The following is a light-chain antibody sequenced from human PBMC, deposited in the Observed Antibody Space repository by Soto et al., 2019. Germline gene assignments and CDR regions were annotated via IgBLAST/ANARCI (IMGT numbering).Light chain of an antibody. CDR1: RSDVGGYNF. CDR2: DVN. CDR3: QSYDSSLSGSRV. Sequence: QSALTQPPSASGSLGQSVTISCTGTRSDVGGYNFVSWYQQHPGKAPRLMIHDVNERPSGVPDRFSGSKSGNTASLTVSGLQAEDEADYYCQSYDSSLSGSRVFGGGTKLTVL. J-gene: IGLJ2*01. V-gene: IGLV2-8*01.